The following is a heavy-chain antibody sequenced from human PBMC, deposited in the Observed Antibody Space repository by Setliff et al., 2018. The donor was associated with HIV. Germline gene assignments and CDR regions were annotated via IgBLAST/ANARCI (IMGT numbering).Heavy chain of an antibody. CDR3: TAALQQQVVRWFDP. Sequence: GGSLRLSCAASGFNFANAWMSWVRQAPGKGLEWVGRIKSKTDGGTTDYAAPVKGRFTISRDDSKNTLYLQMNSLKTEDTAVYYCTAALQQQVVRWFDPWGQGTLVTVSS. V-gene: IGHV3-15*01. D-gene: IGHD6-13*01. CDR1: GFNFANAW. CDR2: IKSKTDGGTT. J-gene: IGHJ5*02.